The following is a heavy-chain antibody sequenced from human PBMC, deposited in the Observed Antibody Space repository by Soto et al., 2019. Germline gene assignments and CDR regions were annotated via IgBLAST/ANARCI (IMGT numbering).Heavy chain of an antibody. J-gene: IGHJ4*02. CDR2: IYYSGRT. Sequence: QVLLQESGPGLVKPSQTLSLTCTVSGGSIRTGGYYWTWIRQHPGKGLEWIGHIYYSGRTNYNPSRKRRLTISVDTSKNQFSLKLSSVTAADTAVYYCARDRDYGLDYWGQGTLVTVSS. CDR1: GGSIRTGGYY. V-gene: IGHV4-31*03. CDR3: ARDRDYGLDY. D-gene: IGHD4-17*01.